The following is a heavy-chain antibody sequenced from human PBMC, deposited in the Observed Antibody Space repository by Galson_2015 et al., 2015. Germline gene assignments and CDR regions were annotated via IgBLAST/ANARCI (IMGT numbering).Heavy chain of an antibody. CDR2: IYPGDSDT. CDR1: GYSFADQW. V-gene: IGHV5-51*01. Sequence: QSGAEVKKPGESLKISCQGSGYSFADQWIAWVRQTPDKGLEWMGIIYPGDSDTRYSPSFQGQVTTSADKSISTAYLQWSSLKASDTAMYYCARRVRGVNGYYFDYWGQGTLVTVSS. D-gene: IGHD3-10*01. CDR3: ARRVRGVNGYYFDY. J-gene: IGHJ4*02.